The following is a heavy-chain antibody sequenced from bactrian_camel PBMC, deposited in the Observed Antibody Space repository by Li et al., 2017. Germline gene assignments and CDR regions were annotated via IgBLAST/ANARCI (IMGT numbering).Heavy chain of an antibody. CDR2: ISTDGDP. J-gene: IGHJ4*01. CDR1: GFTVDVSD. CDR3: AAEVRIFPTGDCGDVEQGDYGY. D-gene: IGHD5*01. V-gene: IGHV3S55*01. Sequence: LVESGGGSVQAGGSLRLTCIASGFTVDVSDVSWYRQAPGKERKAVASISTDGDPTYADPVKGRFTISRDNDKHSLTLQMNTLLPEDTAMYYCAAEVRIFPTGDCGDVEQGDYGYWGEGTQVTV.